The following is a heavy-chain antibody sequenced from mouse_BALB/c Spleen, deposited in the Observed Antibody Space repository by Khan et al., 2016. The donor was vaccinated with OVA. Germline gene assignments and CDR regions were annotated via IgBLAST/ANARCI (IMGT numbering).Heavy chain of an antibody. V-gene: IGHV9-3-1*01. D-gene: IGHD2-10*01. Sequence: QIQLVQSGPELKKPGETVKISCKASGYTFTNDGMNWVKQAPGKGLKWMGWISTYTGEPTYADDFKGRFAFSLETSASTAYLQINNLKNEDTATYFCARPPYFSYVLVYWGQGTSVTVSS. CDR1: GYTFTNDG. CDR3: ARPPYFSYVLVY. CDR2: ISTYTGEP. J-gene: IGHJ4*01.